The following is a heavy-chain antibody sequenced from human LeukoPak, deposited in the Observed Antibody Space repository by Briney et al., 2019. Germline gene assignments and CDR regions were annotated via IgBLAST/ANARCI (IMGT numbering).Heavy chain of an antibody. CDR1: GFTFSSYG. CDR2: ISYDGSNK. J-gene: IGHJ4*02. CDR3: AKIWSYGGFYFDY. V-gene: IGHV3-30*18. D-gene: IGHD3-16*01. Sequence: PGGSLRLSCAASGFTFSSYGMHWVRQAPGKGLEWVAVISYDGSNKYYADSVKGRFTISRDNSKNTLYLQMNSLRAEDTAVYYCAKIWSYGGFYFDYWGQGTLVTVSS.